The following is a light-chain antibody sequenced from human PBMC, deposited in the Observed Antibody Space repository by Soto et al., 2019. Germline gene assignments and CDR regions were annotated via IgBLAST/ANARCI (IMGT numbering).Light chain of an antibody. CDR2: SSH. CDR3: AAWDDSLNGVV. V-gene: IGLV1-44*01. Sequence: QSVLTQPPSASGTPGQRVTISCSGSSSNIGDYHVHWYQQLPGAAPKVLIHSSHQRPSGVPDRFSGSKSGTSASLAISGLQSEDEADYYGAAWDDSLNGVVFGGGTQLTVL. J-gene: IGLJ2*01. CDR1: SSNIGDYH.